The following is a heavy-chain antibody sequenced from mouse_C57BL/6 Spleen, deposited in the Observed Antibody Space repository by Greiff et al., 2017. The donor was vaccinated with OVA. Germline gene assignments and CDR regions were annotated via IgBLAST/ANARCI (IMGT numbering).Heavy chain of an antibody. CDR1: GFTFSDYG. D-gene: IGHD2-3*01. CDR2: ISSGSSTI. CDR3: ARAHYDGYYGGTWFAY. V-gene: IGHV5-17*01. J-gene: IGHJ3*01. Sequence: EVQGVESGGGLVKPGGSLKLSCAASGFTFSDYGMHWVRQAPEKGLEWVAYISSGSSTIYYADTVKGRFTISRDNAKNTLFLQMTSLRSEDTAMYYCARAHYDGYYGGTWFAYWGQGTLVTVSA.